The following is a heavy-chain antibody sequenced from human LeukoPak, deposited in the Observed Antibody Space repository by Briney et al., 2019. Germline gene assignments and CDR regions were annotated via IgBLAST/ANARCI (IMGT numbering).Heavy chain of an antibody. J-gene: IGHJ4*02. CDR1: GGSISSYY. Sequence: SETLSLTCTVSGGSISSYYWSWIRQPPGKGLEWIGYIYYSGSTNYNPSLKSRVTISVDTSKNQFSLKLSSVTAADTAVYYCARLGGAFWSGNPNERFDYWGQGTLVTVSS. CDR3: ARLGGAFWSGNPNERFDY. CDR2: IYYSGST. V-gene: IGHV4-59*08. D-gene: IGHD3-3*01.